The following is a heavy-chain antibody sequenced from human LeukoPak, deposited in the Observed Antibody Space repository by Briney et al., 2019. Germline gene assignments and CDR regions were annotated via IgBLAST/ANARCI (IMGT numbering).Heavy chain of an antibody. D-gene: IGHD1-14*01. CDR2: ISGSGAST. V-gene: IGHV3-23*01. CDR3: AKTLARHGTFDY. Sequence: PGGSLRLSCAASGFTFSSYAMSWVRQAPGRGLEWVSAISGSGASTYYADSVKGRFTISRDNSKNTLSLQMSSLRAEDTAVYYCAKTLARHGTFDYWGQGTLVTASS. J-gene: IGHJ4*02. CDR1: GFTFSSYA.